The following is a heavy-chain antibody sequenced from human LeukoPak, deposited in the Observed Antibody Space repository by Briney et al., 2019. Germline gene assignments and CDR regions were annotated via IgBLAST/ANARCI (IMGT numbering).Heavy chain of an antibody. Sequence: PGGSLRLSCAASGFTFSTYNMNWIRQAPGKGLEWVSYISSSGSTIYYADSVKGRFTISRDNSKNTLYLQMNSLRAEDTAVYYCVKKGYAGSGTYSYYFDYWGQGTLVTVSS. CDR2: ISSSGSTI. J-gene: IGHJ4*02. V-gene: IGHV3-48*01. CDR1: GFTFSTYN. D-gene: IGHD3-10*01. CDR3: VKKGYAGSGTYSYYFDY.